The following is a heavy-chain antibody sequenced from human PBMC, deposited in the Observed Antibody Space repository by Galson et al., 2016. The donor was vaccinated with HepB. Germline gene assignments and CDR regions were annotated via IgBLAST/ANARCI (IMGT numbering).Heavy chain of an antibody. CDR3: ARDRGMATILVAFDI. CDR1: GFTLRSYY. J-gene: IGHJ3*02. CDR2: ISSGSSYI. D-gene: IGHD5-24*01. Sequence: CAASGFTLRSYYMNWVRQAPGKGLEWVSCISSGSSYIYYADSVKGRFTISRDNAKNSLYLQMNSPRADDTAVYYCARDRGMATILVAFDIWGQGTMVTVSS. V-gene: IGHV3-21*01.